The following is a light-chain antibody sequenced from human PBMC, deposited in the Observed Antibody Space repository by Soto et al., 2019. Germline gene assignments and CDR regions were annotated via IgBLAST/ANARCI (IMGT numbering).Light chain of an antibody. CDR1: SSDVGAYNF. J-gene: IGLJ1*01. CDR2: EVS. Sequence: QSALTQPASVSGSPGQSITISCTGTSSDVGAYNFVSWYQQHPGKAPKLMIYEVSNRPSGVSNRFSGSKSGNTASLTISGLQAEDEADYYCSSYTSRSTPPYVFGTGTKVTVL. V-gene: IGLV2-14*01. CDR3: SSYTSRSTPPYV.